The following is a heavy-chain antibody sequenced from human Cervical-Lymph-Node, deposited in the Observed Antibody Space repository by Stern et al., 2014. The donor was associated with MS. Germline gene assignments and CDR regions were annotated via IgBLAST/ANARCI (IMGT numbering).Heavy chain of an antibody. CDR2: ISYDGSKT. Sequence: DQLVESGGGVVPPGRSLRLSCAASGFTFSYYAIHWVRQPPGKGLERVAVISYDGSKTSYADSVKGRFTISRDDSKNTVYLQMNSLRPDDTGVYYCAKDLAGWGQGTLVTVAS. D-gene: IGHD3-3*02. CDR1: GFTFSYYA. J-gene: IGHJ4*02. V-gene: IGHV3-30*18. CDR3: AKDLAG.